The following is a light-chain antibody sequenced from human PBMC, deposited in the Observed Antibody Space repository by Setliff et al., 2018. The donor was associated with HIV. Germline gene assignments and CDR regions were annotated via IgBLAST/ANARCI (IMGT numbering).Light chain of an antibody. J-gene: IGLJ1*01. CDR2: DVS. CDR3: CSYAGTYTYV. CDR1: SSDVGGYNY. V-gene: IGLV2-14*03. Sequence: QSVLTQPASVSGSPGQLITISCTGTSSDVGGYNYVSWYQQHPGKAPKLMIYDVSNRPSGVSNRFSGSKSGDTASLTISGLQSEDEADYYCCSYAGTYTYVFGSGTKVTVL.